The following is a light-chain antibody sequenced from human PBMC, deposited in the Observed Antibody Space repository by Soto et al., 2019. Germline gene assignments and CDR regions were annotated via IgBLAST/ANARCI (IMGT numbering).Light chain of an antibody. CDR2: GAS. CDR3: QQYNSWPRT. V-gene: IGKV3-15*01. CDR1: QSVSSN. Sequence: IEMAQSPATLSVSPGERATLSCRASQSVSSNLVWYQQKPGQAPRLLIYGASTRVTGIPARFSGSGSGTEFTLIISSLQSEDFAVYYCQQYNSWPRTFGQGTKVDIK. J-gene: IGKJ1*01.